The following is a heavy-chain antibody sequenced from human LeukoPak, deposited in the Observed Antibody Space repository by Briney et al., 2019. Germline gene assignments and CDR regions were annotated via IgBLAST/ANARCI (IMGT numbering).Heavy chain of an antibody. J-gene: IGHJ4*02. CDR3: ARLSIYGSGSYPYYFDY. CDR2: IYPGDSDT. Sequence: GESLKISCKGSGYSFTSYWIGWVRQMPGKGLEWMGIIYPGDSDTRYSPSFQGQVTISADKSISTTYLQWSSLKASDTAMYYCARLSIYGSGSYPYYFDYWGQGTLVTVSS. V-gene: IGHV5-51*01. CDR1: GYSFTSYW. D-gene: IGHD3-10*01.